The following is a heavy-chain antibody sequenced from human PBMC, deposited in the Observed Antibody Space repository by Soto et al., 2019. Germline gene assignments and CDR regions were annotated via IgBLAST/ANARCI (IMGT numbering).Heavy chain of an antibody. CDR3: ARDSCSGGSCYWTFDY. Sequence: EEQLVESGGGLVQPGGSLRLSCAASGFTVSSNYMSWVRQAPGKGLEWVSVIYSDGTTYYADSVLGRFTISRDNSKNTLYLQMNSLRAEDTAVYYCARDSCSGGSCYWTFDYWGQGTLVTLSS. V-gene: IGHV3-53*04. D-gene: IGHD2-15*01. CDR1: GFTVSSNY. CDR2: IYSDGTT. J-gene: IGHJ4*02.